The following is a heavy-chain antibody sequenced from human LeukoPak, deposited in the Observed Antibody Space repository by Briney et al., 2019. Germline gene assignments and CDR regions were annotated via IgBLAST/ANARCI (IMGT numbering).Heavy chain of an antibody. V-gene: IGHV1-69*13. CDR1: GGTFSSYA. Sequence: SVKVSCKASGGTFSSYASSWVRQAPGQGLEWMGGIIPIFGTANYAQKFQGRVTITADESTSTAYMELSSLRSEDTAVYYCASNKRGIAAAGTEPFDYWGQGTLVTVSS. CDR2: IIPIFGTA. J-gene: IGHJ4*02. CDR3: ASNKRGIAAAGTEPFDY. D-gene: IGHD6-13*01.